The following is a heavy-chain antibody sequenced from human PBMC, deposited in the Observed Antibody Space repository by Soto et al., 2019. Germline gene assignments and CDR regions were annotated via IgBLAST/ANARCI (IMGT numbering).Heavy chain of an antibody. V-gene: IGHV3-21*01. CDR1: GFTFRSFT. CDR2: ISSNSAYI. J-gene: IGHJ5*02. CDR3: TRDASRDSSARGWFDP. Sequence: PGGSLRLSCAASGFTFRSFTMNWVRQAPGKGLEWVSTISSNSAYIYYTDALRGRFTISRDNAKNSLHLQMNSLRAEDTAAYYCTRDASRDSSARGWFDPW. D-gene: IGHD6-13*01.